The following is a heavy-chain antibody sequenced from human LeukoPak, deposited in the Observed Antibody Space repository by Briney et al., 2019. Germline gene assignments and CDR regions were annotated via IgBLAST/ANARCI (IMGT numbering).Heavy chain of an antibody. CDR2: ISDRGDTI. CDR1: GFTFSDYY. CDR3: ARLKAGN. J-gene: IGHJ4*02. V-gene: IGHV3-11*01. Sequence: GGSLRLSCAASGFTFSDYYMSWIRQAPGKGLERVSYISDRGDTIYYADSVKGRFTVSRDNANNSVSLQMNSLSADDTAVYYCARLKAGNWGPGTLVTVSS.